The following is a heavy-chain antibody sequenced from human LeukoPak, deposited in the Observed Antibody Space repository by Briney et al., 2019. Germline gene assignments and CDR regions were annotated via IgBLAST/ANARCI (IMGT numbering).Heavy chain of an antibody. CDR2: ISTSSSYL. Sequence: GGSLRLSCAASGFSFNRYNMSWVRRAPGTGLEWASSISTSSSYLYYADSVRGRFTLSRDHAKNPLYLQMNSLRAEDTAVYSCARGADGVSSTSRGWFAPWGQGTLVTVSS. CDR3: ARGADGVSSTSRGWFAP. V-gene: IGHV3-21*01. CDR1: GFSFNRYN. J-gene: IGHJ5*02. D-gene: IGHD2-8*01.